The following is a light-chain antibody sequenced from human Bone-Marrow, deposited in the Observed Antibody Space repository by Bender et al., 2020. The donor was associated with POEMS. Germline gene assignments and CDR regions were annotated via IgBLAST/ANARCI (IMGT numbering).Light chain of an antibody. CDR3: QSYDNSLDVV. CDR2: DVT. V-gene: IGLV2-11*01. J-gene: IGLJ2*01. Sequence: QSALTQPPSVSGSPGQSVTISCTGTSSDVGGYNYVSWYQQHPGKAPKLMIYDVTKRPSGVPDRFSGSKSDNTASLTISGLQAEDEADYYCQSYDNSLDVVFGGGTKLTVL. CDR1: SSDVGGYNY.